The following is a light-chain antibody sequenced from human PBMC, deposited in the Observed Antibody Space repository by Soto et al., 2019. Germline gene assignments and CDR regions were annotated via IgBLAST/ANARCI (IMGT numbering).Light chain of an antibody. CDR2: DVS. J-gene: IGLJ2*01. CDR3: SSYTSSSTLVL. Sequence: QSALTQPASVSGSPGQSITMPCTGTSSDIGGYNYVSWYQQFPGKAPKLMIYDVSNRPSGVSNRFSASKSGNTATLTISGLQAEDEASYYCSSYTSSSTLVLFGGGTKVTVL. V-gene: IGLV2-14*01. CDR1: SSDIGGYNY.